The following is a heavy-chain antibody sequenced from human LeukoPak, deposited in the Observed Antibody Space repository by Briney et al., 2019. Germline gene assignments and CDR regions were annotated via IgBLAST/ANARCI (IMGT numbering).Heavy chain of an antibody. D-gene: IGHD3-16*02. CDR2: IYTSGST. V-gene: IGHV4-4*07. J-gene: IGHJ4*02. Sequence: SETLSLTCTVSGGSISSYYWSWIRQPAGKGLEWIGRIYTSGSTNYNPSLKSRVTMSVDTSKNQFSLKLSSVTAADTAVYYCAGSMITFGGVIVNDYWGQGTLVTVPS. CDR3: AGSMITFGGVIVNDY. CDR1: GGSISSYY.